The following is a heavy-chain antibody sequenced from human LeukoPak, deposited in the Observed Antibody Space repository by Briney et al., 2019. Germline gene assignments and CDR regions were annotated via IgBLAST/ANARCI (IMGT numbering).Heavy chain of an antibody. CDR2: IYYSGST. CDR3: ARAVVYYDSSGYYYYYGMDV. D-gene: IGHD3-22*01. Sequence: SETLSLTCTVSGGSPSSGSYYWGWIRQPPGKGLEWVGYIYYSGSTNYNPSLKSRVTIPVDTSKNQFSLKLSSVTAADTAVYYCARAVVYYDSSGYYYYYGMDVWGQGTTVTVSS. V-gene: IGHV4-61*01. CDR1: GGSPSSGSYY. J-gene: IGHJ6*02.